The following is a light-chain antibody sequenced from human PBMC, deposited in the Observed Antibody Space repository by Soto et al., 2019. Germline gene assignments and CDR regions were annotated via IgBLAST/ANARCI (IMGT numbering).Light chain of an antibody. CDR1: HSISSY. CDR3: QQYNSFPWT. V-gene: IGKV1-5*03. J-gene: IGKJ1*01. Sequence: DIPMTQSPSTLSASVGDRVTITCRASHSISSYLTWYQQKPGKAPKLLIYKASNLQSGVPSRFSGSGSGTEFTLTISSLQPDDFAAYYCQQYNSFPWTFGQGTKVEIK. CDR2: KAS.